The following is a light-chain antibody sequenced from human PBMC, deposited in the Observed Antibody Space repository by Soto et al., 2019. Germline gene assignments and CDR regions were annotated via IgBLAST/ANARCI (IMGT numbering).Light chain of an antibody. V-gene: IGKV1-16*01. CDR1: QGIRNY. CDR3: QQYGSSPSIT. J-gene: IGKJ5*01. CDR2: KAS. Sequence: DIQMTQSPSSLSASLGDTVTITCRASQGIRNYLAWYQQKPGKAPKLLIYKASTLKSGVPSRFSGSGSGTDFTLTISRLEPEDFAVYYCQQYGSSPSITFGQGTRLEI.